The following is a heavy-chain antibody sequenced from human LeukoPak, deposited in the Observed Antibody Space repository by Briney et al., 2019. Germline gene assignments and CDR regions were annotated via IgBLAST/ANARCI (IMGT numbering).Heavy chain of an antibody. J-gene: IGHJ6*02. V-gene: IGHV3-23*01. CDR3: ASDESSGWFYYYYGMDV. D-gene: IGHD6-19*01. CDR2: ISGSGGST. Sequence: GGSLRLSCAASGFTFSSYAMSWVRQAPGKGLEWVSAISGSGGSTYYADSVKGRFTISRDNSKNTLYLQMSSLRAEDTAVYYCASDESSGWFYYYYGMDVWGQGTTVTVSS. CDR1: GFTFSSYA.